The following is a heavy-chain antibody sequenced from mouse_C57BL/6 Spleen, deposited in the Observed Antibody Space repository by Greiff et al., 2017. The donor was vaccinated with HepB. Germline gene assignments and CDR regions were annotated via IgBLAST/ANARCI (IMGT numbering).Heavy chain of an antibody. V-gene: IGHV7-3*01. Sequence: EVKLMESGGGLVQPGGSLSLSCAASGFTFTDYYMSWVRQPPGKALEWLGFIRNKANGYTTEYSASVKGGFAISRDNSESILYLQMNALRAEDSTTYYCARGYYDGSHWDFDVWGTGTTVTVSS. J-gene: IGHJ1*03. D-gene: IGHD1-1*01. CDR3: ARGYYDGSHWDFDV. CDR1: GFTFTDYY. CDR2: IRNKANGYTT.